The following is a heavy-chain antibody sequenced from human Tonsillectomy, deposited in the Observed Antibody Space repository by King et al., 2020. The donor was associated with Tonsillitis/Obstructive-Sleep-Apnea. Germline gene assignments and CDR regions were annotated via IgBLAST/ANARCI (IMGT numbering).Heavy chain of an antibody. CDR3: ARGGYSGPWVIDY. CDR2: TYYRSKWYN. Sequence: VQLQQSGPGLVKPSQTLSLTCALSGDSVSNNSAAWNWLRQSPSRGLEWLGRTYYRSKWYNDYAVSVKSRITISPDTSKNQFSLQLNSVTPEDTAVYYCARGGYSGPWVIDYWGQGALVTVSS. V-gene: IGHV6-1*01. D-gene: IGHD5-18*01. CDR1: GDSVSNNSAA. J-gene: IGHJ4*02.